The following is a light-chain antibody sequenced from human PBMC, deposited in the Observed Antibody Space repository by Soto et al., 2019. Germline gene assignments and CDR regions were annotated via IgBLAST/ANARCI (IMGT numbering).Light chain of an antibody. J-gene: IGLJ2*01. V-gene: IGLV1-40*01. CDR3: QSHDSSLSAVV. Sequence: QSVLTQPPSVSGAPGQRVTISCTGSNSNIGAGFDVHWYQQLPGTAPKLLIHSNSNRPSEVPDRFSGSKSGTSASLAITGLQAEDEADYYCQSHDSSLSAVVFGGGTKLTVL. CDR2: SNS. CDR1: NSNIGAGFD.